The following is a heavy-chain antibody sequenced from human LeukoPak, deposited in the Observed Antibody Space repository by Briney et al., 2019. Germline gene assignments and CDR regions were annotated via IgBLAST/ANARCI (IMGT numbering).Heavy chain of an antibody. Sequence: KPSETLSLTCAVYGGSFSGYYWSWIRQPPGKGLEWIGEINHSGSTNYNPSLKSRVTISVDASKNQFSLKLNSVTAADTAVYYCARGGLSGYYGSGRWYYGMDVWGQGTTVTVSS. J-gene: IGHJ6*02. CDR1: GGSFSGYY. V-gene: IGHV4-34*01. CDR3: ARGGLSGYYGSGRWYYGMDV. D-gene: IGHD3-10*01. CDR2: INHSGST.